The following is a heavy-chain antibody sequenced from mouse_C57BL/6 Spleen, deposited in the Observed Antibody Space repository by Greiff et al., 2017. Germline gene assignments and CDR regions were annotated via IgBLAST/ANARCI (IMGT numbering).Heavy chain of an antibody. CDR1: GYTFTSYW. J-gene: IGHJ3*01. V-gene: IGHV1-69*01. CDR2: IDPSDSYT. CDR3: ARSNYGKGFAY. D-gene: IGHD1-1*02. Sequence: QVQLQQPGAELVMPGASVKLSCKASGYTFTSYWMHWVKQRPGQGLEWIGEIDPSDSYTNYNQKFKGKSTLTVDKSSSTAYMQLSSLTSEDSAVYYCARSNYGKGFAYWGQGTLVTVSA.